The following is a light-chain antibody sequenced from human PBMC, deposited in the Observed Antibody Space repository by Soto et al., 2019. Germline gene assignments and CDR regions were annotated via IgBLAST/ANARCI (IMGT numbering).Light chain of an antibody. J-gene: IGKJ1*01. CDR2: QAS. V-gene: IGKV1-5*03. CDR3: QQYKSYPWT. Sequence: IQMSLSHPTMSVYGGDRDTITRRASQNLNGWLAWYQQKPGKAPKLLIYQASTLESGVPSRFSGSGSRTEFSLTISILQPDDFATFCCQQYKSYPWTFCQGTKVDIK. CDR1: QNLNGW.